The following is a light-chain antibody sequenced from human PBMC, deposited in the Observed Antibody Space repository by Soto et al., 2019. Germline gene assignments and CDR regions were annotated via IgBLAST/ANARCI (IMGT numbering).Light chain of an antibody. V-gene: IGLV4-69*01. J-gene: IGLJ2*01. CDR2: VNTDGSH. Sequence: QPVLTQPPSASASLGDSVRLTCTLSSGHSTYAIAWHQQQPGKGPRYLMKVNTDGSHTKGDGIPDRFSGSSSGTERYLVISSLQSEDEADYYCQTWGTGIELFGGGTKLTVL. CDR3: QTWGTGIEL. CDR1: SGHSTYA.